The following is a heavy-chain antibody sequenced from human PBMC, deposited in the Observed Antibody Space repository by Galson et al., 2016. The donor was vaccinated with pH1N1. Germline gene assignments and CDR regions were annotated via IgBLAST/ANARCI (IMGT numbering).Heavy chain of an antibody. Sequence: LRLSCAASGYTFSNHWMSWVRQAPGKGLEWVANINQDGSVKYYVDSVKGRFTISRDNAKSSLYMQMNSLRAEDTAVYYFTRGVPTVGGYWGQGTLVTVSS. CDR3: TRGVPTVGGY. V-gene: IGHV3-7*01. CDR2: INQDGSVK. CDR1: GYTFSNHW. D-gene: IGHD4-23*01. J-gene: IGHJ4*02.